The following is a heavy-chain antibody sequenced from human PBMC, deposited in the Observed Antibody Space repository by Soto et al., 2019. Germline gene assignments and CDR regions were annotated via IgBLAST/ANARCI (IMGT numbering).Heavy chain of an antibody. CDR1: GGTFSSYA. V-gene: IGHV1-69*01. D-gene: IGHD3-22*01. J-gene: IGHJ4*02. Sequence: QVQLVQSGAEVKKPGSSVKVSCKTSGGTFSSYAISWVRQAPGQGLEWMGGIIPIFGTANYAQKFQGRVTITADESTSTASMELSSLRSEDTAVYYCARVHTLTMIPDYWGQGTLVTVSS. CDR3: ARVHTLTMIPDY. CDR2: IIPIFGTA.